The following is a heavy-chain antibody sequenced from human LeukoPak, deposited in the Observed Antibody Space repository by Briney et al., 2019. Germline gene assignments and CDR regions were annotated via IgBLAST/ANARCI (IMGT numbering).Heavy chain of an antibody. Sequence: GGSLRLSCAASGFTFSSYGMHWVRQAPGKGLEWVAFIRYDGSNKYYADSVKGRFTISRDNSKNTLYLQMNSLKASDTAMYYCARLGRLGYCSSTSCFNWFDPWGQGTLVTVSS. CDR2: IRYDGSNK. V-gene: IGHV3-30*02. CDR3: ARLGRLGYCSSTSCFNWFDP. CDR1: GFTFSSYG. J-gene: IGHJ5*02. D-gene: IGHD2-2*01.